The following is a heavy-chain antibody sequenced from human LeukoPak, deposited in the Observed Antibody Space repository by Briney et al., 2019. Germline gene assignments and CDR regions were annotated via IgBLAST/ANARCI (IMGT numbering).Heavy chain of an antibody. CDR1: GFTFSSYE. V-gene: IGHV3-48*03. Sequence: GGSLRLSCVASGFTFSSYEMNWVRQAPGKGLEWVSYISSSGSTRYYADSVKGRFTISRDNAKNSLYLQLNSLRAEDTAVYYCARGIGSSTWPLALWGQGTLVTVSS. D-gene: IGHD6-13*01. CDR2: ISSSGSTR. CDR3: ARGIGSSTWPLAL. J-gene: IGHJ4*02.